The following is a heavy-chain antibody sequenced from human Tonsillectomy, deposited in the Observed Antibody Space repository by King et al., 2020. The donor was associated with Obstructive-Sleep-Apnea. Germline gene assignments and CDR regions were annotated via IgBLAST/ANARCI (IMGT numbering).Heavy chain of an antibody. J-gene: IGHJ4*02. D-gene: IGHD3-10*01. Sequence: QLQESGPGLVKPSETLSLTCTVSGDSISSGSYYWGWIRQPPGKGLEWIGSIYYSGNTYYNPSLKSRVTLSVDTSKNQFSLKLSSVTAADTAVYYCARHLERFGEFLSYFDYWGPGTLVTVSS. V-gene: IGHV4-39*01. CDR2: IYYSGNT. CDR1: GDSISSGSYY. CDR3: ARHLERFGEFLSYFDY.